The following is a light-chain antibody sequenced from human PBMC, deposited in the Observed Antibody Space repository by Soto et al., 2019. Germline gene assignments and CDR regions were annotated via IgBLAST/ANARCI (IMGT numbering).Light chain of an antibody. CDR1: QRVSSN. J-gene: IGKJ1*01. Sequence: EIVITQSPATLSVSPGERATLSCRASQRVSSNLAWYQQKPGQSPRLLIYGASTRATGIPARFSGSGSGPEFTLTISRLQSEDFAVYFCQQYSSSPRTFGQGTKV. CDR3: QQYSSSPRT. V-gene: IGKV3-15*01. CDR2: GAS.